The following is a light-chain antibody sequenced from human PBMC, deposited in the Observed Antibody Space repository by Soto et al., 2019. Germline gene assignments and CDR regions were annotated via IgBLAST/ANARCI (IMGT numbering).Light chain of an antibody. V-gene: IGKV1-39*01. J-gene: IGKJ1*01. CDR3: QQTYSAPWT. CDR1: QWISTY. Sequence: DIQMTQSPSSLSASVGDRVTITCRASQWISTYVNWYQQKPGKAPKLLIYAASSLLSGVPSTFSGSGSGTDFTLTISSLQPDHFATYYCQQTYSAPWTFGQGSKVEIK. CDR2: AAS.